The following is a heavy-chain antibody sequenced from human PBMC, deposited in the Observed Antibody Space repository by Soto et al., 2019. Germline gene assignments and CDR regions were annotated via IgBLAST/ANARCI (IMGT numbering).Heavy chain of an antibody. CDR3: ARDSGHSTGYFDY. D-gene: IGHD6-19*01. CDR2: IYYSGST. J-gene: IGHJ4*02. CDR1: GGSISSYY. Sequence: PSETLSLTCTVSGGSISSYYWSWIRQPPGKGLEWIGYIYYSGSTNYNPSLKSRVTISADTSKNQFSLKLSSVTAADTAVYYCARDSGHSTGYFDYWGQGTLVTVSS. V-gene: IGHV4-59*01.